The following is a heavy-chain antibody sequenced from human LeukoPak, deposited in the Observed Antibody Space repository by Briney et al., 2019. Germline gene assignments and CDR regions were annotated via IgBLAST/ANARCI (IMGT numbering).Heavy chain of an antibody. V-gene: IGHV1-18*01. CDR2: ISTYNGNT. Sequence: ASVKVSCKASGYTFTNYGISWVRQAPGQGLEWMGWISTYNGNTNNAQRFQGRDTMTTDTSTRTAYMELRSLNSDDTAVYYCARTGIAAALGDWLDPWGQGNLVTVCS. CDR1: GYTFTNYG. J-gene: IGHJ5*02. CDR3: ARTGIAAALGDWLDP. D-gene: IGHD6-13*01.